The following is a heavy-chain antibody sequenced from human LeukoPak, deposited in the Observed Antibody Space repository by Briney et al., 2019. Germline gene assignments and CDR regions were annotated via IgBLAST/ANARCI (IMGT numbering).Heavy chain of an antibody. CDR3: AKAIIYCSSTSCYENSDAFDI. Sequence: PGRSLRLSCAASGFTFSSYGMHWVRQAPGKGLEWVAVISYDGSNKYYADSVKGRFTTSRDNSKNTLYLQMNSLRAEDTAVYYCAKAIIYCSSTSCYENSDAFDIWGQGTMVTVSS. CDR2: ISYDGSNK. J-gene: IGHJ3*02. V-gene: IGHV3-30*18. D-gene: IGHD2-2*01. CDR1: GFTFSSYG.